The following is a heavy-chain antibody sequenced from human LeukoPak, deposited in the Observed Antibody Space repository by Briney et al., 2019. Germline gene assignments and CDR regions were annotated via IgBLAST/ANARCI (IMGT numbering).Heavy chain of an antibody. CDR2: MYYSGST. J-gene: IGHJ5*02. CDR1: GGSISSGDYY. D-gene: IGHD3-22*01. V-gene: IGHV4-30-4*01. CDR3: ARPYYYDSRIDP. Sequence: SETLSLTCTVSGGSISSGDYYGSCIRQPPGKGLEWIAYMYYSGSTYYNPSLKSRVTMSADTSKNQLSLKLSSVTAADTAVYYCARPYYYDSRIDPWGQGILVTVSS.